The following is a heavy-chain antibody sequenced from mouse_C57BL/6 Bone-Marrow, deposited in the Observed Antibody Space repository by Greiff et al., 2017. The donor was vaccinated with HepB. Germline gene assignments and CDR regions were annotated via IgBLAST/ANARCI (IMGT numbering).Heavy chain of an antibody. CDR3: ARPTFPFPTVKGGYFDY. D-gene: IGHD1-1*01. CDR1: GFTFSSYG. J-gene: IGHJ2*01. V-gene: IGHV5-6*01. CDR2: ISSGGSYT. Sequence: EVKLVESGGDLVKPGGSLKLSCAASGFTFSSYGMSWVRQTPDKRLEWVATISSGGSYTYYPDSVKGRFTISRDNAKNTLYLQMSSLKSEDTAMYYCARPTFPFPTVKGGYFDYWGQGTTLTVSS.